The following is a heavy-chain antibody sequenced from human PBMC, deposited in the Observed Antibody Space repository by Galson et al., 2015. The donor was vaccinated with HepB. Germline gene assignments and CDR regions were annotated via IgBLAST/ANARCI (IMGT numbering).Heavy chain of an antibody. CDR3: ARAQSVVYSSSTGTGPI. CDR2: ISSTGTYT. V-gene: IGHV3-21*04. CDR1: GFTFRSYS. J-gene: IGHJ4*02. Sequence: SLRLSCAASGFTFRSYSMNWVRQAPGKGLEWVSSISSTGTYTNYADSVKGRFTISRDNAKNSLYLQMNSLRAEDTAVYYCARAQSVVYSSSTGTGPIWGQGTQVTVSS. D-gene: IGHD6-13*01.